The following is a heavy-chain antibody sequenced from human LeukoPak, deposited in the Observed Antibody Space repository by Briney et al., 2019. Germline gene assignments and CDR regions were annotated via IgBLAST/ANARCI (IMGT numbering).Heavy chain of an antibody. V-gene: IGHV3-48*04. CDR1: GFRFDSYP. Sequence: GGSLRLSCAASGFRFDSYPMDWVRQPPGKGMEWLSNVRTRGDPTSYADSVRGRFTISRDNSRNTLYLQMNSLRGDDTAVYYCAKDVGKWESLHFFDYWGQGTLVTVSS. CDR3: AKDVGKWESLHFFDY. J-gene: IGHJ4*02. D-gene: IGHD1-26*01. CDR2: VRTRGDPT.